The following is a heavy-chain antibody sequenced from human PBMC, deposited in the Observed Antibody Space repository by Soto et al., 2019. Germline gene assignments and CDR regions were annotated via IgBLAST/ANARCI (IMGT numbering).Heavy chain of an antibody. D-gene: IGHD5-18*01. J-gene: IGHJ4*02. CDR2: FIPIFGTA. CDR3: ARSGYSYGPNID. V-gene: IGHV1-69*01. Sequence: QVQLVQSGAEVQKPGSSVKVSCRAARGSFSASGFSWVRQAPGQGLEWVGGFIPIFGTANYAPKFQDRVTMTADESTSTVYMALSSLKSEDTGMYYCARSGYSYGPNIDWGQGTLVTVSS. CDR1: RGSFSASG.